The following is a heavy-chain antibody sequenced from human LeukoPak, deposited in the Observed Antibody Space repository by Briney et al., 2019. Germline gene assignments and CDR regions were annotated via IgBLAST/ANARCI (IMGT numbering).Heavy chain of an antibody. CDR1: GGHICNSSYY. J-gene: IGHJ4*02. D-gene: IGHD3-3*01. CDR3: ARRSFYDFWSGYYTPDYYFDY. V-gene: IGHV4-39*01. CDR2: IYYSGNT. Sequence: WETLYLIRYVSGGHICNSSYYWGWTRQPPGKGLEWTGSIYYSGNTYYNPSLKSRLTISVDTSKNQFSLKLSSVTAADTAVYYCARRSFYDFWSGYYTPDYYFDYWGQGTLVTVSS.